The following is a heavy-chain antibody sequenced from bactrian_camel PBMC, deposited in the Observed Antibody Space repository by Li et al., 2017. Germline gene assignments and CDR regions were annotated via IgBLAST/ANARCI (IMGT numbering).Heavy chain of an antibody. Sequence: QVQLVESGGGSVQSGGSLRLSCAASGLSVTYYCVGWFRQSPGKEREGVATLNSGGRGIYADSMKGRFTISQDNAEGTVYLQMNSPKPEDTARYYCGKGFTGAIRGQGTQVTVS. V-gene: IGHV3S53*01. CDR1: GLSVTYYC. J-gene: IGHJ4*01. D-gene: IGHD7*01. CDR3: GKGFTGAI. CDR2: LNSGGRG.